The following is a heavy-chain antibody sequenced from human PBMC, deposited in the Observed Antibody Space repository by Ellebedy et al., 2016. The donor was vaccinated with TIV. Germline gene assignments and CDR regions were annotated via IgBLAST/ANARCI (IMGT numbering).Heavy chain of an antibody. V-gene: IGHV3-23*01. CDR1: GFTYSSYA. CDR3: AKMGRKLD. D-gene: IGHD1-26*01. J-gene: IGHJ4*02. CDR2: IIRSGDTT. Sequence: PGGSLRLSCTASGFTYSSYAMTWVRQAPGKGLEWVSTIIRSGDTTYYADSVKGRFTISRDNSKNTLYLQMNSLRAEDTAVYYCAKMGRKLDWGQGTLVTVSS.